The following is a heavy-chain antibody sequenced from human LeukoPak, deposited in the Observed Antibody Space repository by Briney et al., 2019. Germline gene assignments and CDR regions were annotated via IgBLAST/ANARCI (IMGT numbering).Heavy chain of an antibody. D-gene: IGHD2-2*01. CDR2: IYYSGST. Sequence: SETLSLTCTVSGGSISSSSYYWDWIRQPPGKGLEWIGSIYYSGSTYYNPSLKSRVTISVDTSKNQFSLKLSSVTAADTAVYYCARQWYQLPEAFDIWGQGTMVTVSS. V-gene: IGHV4-39*01. J-gene: IGHJ3*02. CDR1: GGSISSSSYY. CDR3: ARQWYQLPEAFDI.